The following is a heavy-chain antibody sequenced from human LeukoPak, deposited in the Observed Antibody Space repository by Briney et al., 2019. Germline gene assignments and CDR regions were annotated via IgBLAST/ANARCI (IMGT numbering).Heavy chain of an antibody. CDR1: GGSISSSNW. J-gene: IGHJ4*02. CDR2: IYPSGST. CDR3: ARGSAAGTPSWFDY. D-gene: IGHD6-13*01. V-gene: IGHV4-4*02. Sequence: PSGTLSLTCAVSGGSISSSNWLGWVRQPPGKGLEWIGEIYPSGSTNYNPSLKSRVTISVDKSKNQFSLKLSSVTAADTAVYYCARGSAAGTPSWFDYWGQGTLVTVSS.